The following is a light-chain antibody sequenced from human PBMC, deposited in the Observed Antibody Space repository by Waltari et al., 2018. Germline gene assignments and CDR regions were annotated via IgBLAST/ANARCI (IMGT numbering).Light chain of an antibody. J-gene: IGLJ2*01. V-gene: IGLV1-40*01. Sequence: QSVLTQPPSVSGAPGQRVTIPCTGSSPNIGAGYDVPRYQQLPGTAPKLLIYGNSNRPSGVPDRFSGSKAGTSASLAITGLQAEDEADYYCQSYDSSLSVVFGGGTKLTVL. CDR3: QSYDSSLSVV. CDR2: GNS. CDR1: SPNIGAGYD.